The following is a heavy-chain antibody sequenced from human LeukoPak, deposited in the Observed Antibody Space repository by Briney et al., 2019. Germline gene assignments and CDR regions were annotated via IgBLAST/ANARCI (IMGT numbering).Heavy chain of an antibody. CDR3: ARAIAYCGGDCWAFSY. J-gene: IGHJ4*02. CDR1: GGSISSGSYY. CDR2: IYTSGST. Sequence: SQTLSLTCTVSGGSISSGSYYWSWIRQPAGKGLEWIGRIYTSGSTNYNPSLKSRVTISVDTSKNQFSLKLSSVTAADTAVYYCARAIAYCGGDCWAFSYWGQGTLVTVPS. D-gene: IGHD2-21*01. V-gene: IGHV4-61*02.